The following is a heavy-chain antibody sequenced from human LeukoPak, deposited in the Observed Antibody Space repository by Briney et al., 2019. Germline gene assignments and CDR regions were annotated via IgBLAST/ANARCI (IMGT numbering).Heavy chain of an antibody. CDR1: GFTFSGYG. D-gene: IGHD3-10*01. CDR3: ARNHGYSFDS. CDR2: IWYDGNNK. J-gene: IGHJ4*02. Sequence: PGRSLRLSCAASGFTFSGYGMHWVRQAPGKGLEWVAVIWYDGNNKYYADSVKGRFTISRDNSKNTLHLQMNSLRAEHTAVYYCARNHGYSFDSWGQGTLVTVSS. V-gene: IGHV3-33*01.